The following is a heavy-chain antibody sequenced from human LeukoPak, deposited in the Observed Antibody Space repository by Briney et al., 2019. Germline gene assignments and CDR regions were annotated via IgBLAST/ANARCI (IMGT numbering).Heavy chain of an antibody. CDR3: ARYVVVPAAIFTDYYYYMDV. CDR1: GVSISSYY. V-gene: IGHV4-59*01. D-gene: IGHD2-2*01. J-gene: IGHJ6*03. CDR2: IYYSGST. Sequence: SETLSLTCTVSGVSISSYYWSWIRQPPGKGLEWSGYIYYSGSTNYNPSLKSRVTISVDTSKNQFSLKLSSVTAADTAVYYCARYVVVPAAIFTDYYYYMDVWGKGTTVTVSS.